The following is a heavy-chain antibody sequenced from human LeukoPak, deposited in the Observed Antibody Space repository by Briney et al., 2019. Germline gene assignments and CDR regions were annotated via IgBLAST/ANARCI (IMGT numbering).Heavy chain of an antibody. CDR2: IYYSGST. D-gene: IGHD2-15*01. CDR1: GGSISSGGYY. J-gene: IGHJ5*02. CDR3: ARVIVASPPSTAWFDP. Sequence: SQTLSLTCTVSGGSISSGGYYWSWIRQHPGKGLEWIGYIYYSGSTYYNPSLKSRVTISVDTSKNQFSLKLSSVTAADTAVYYCARVIVASPPSTAWFDPWGQGTLVTVSS. V-gene: IGHV4-31*03.